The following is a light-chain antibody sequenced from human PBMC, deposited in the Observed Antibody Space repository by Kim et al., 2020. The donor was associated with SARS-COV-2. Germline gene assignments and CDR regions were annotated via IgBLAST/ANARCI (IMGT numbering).Light chain of an antibody. CDR3: QSYDSSLSL. CDR2: GNS. J-gene: IGLJ3*02. CDR1: SFNIGAGYD. V-gene: IGLV1-40*01. Sequence: QSVLTQPPSVSGAPGQRVTISCTGSSFNIGAGYDVHWYQLLPGTAPKLLIYGNSNRPSGVPDRFSGSKSGTSASLAITGLQAEDEADYYCQSYDSSLSLFGGGTKLTVL.